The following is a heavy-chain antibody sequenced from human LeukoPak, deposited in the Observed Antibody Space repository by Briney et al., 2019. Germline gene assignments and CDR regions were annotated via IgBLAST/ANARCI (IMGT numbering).Heavy chain of an antibody. CDR3: ARSLAAAEFDY. CDR1: GFTFSSYD. V-gene: IGHV3-13*01. CDR2: IGTAGDT. Sequence: PGGSLRLSCAASGFTFSSYDMHWVHQATGKGLEWVSAIGTAGDTYYPGSVKGRFTISRENAKNSLYLQMNSLRAGDTAVYYCARSLAAAEFDYWGQGTLVTVSS. D-gene: IGHD6-13*01. J-gene: IGHJ4*02.